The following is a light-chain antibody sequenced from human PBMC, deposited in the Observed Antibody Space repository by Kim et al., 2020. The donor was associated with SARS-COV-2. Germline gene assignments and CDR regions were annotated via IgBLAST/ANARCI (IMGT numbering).Light chain of an antibody. CDR3: QVWDSSPDM. Sequence: SYELTQPLSVSVALGQTARITCGGNNIGSKNVHWYQQKPGRAPVLVIYRDSNRPSGIPERFSGSNSGNTATLTISRAQAGDEADYYCQVWDSSPDMFGGGTKLTVL. CDR2: RDS. CDR1: NIGSKN. V-gene: IGLV3-9*01. J-gene: IGLJ3*02.